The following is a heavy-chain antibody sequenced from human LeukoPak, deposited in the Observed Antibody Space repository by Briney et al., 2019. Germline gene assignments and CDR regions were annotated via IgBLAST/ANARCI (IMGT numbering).Heavy chain of an antibody. J-gene: IGHJ4*02. CDR1: GFTFNAYG. D-gene: IGHD7-27*01. V-gene: IGHV3-33*01. CDR2: MRDDGSDI. Sequence: GGSLRLSCEASGFTFNAYGMHWVRQAPGKGLGWVAVMRDDGSDIYYADSVKGRFIISRDNSKNTLYLQMNSLRAEDTALYYCARDHSPKWGSGERYFDYWGQGTLVTVSS. CDR3: ARDHSPKWGSGERYFDY.